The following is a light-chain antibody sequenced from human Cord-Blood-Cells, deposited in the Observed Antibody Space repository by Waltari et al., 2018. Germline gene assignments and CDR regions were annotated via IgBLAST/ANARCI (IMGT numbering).Light chain of an antibody. Sequence: QCARARPASVPGSPGPSITLPCAGTSVHGAGDYYVSWYQQHPGQAPKLMIYDVSKQPSGVSNRFSGSKSGHTASLTISGLQAEDEADYYCSSYTSSSTWVFGGGTKLTVL. V-gene: IGLV2-14*01. CDR2: DVS. J-gene: IGLJ3*02. CDR1: SVHGAGDYY. CDR3: SSYTSSSTWV.